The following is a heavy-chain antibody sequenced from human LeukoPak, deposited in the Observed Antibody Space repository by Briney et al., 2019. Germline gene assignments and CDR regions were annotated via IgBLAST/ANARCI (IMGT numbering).Heavy chain of an antibody. CDR2: IIPILGIA. CDR1: GGTFSSYA. D-gene: IGHD6-13*01. V-gene: IGHV1-69*04. J-gene: IGHJ4*02. Sequence: SVKVSCKASGGTFSSYAISWVRQAPGQGLEWMGRIIPILGIANYAQKIQGRVTITADKSTSTVYMELSSLRSEDTAVYYCARAQAAAVFDYWGQGTLVTVSS. CDR3: ARAQAAAVFDY.